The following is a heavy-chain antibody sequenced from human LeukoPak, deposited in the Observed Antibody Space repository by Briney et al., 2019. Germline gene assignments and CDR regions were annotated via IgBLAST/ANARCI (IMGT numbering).Heavy chain of an antibody. CDR1: GGSTSSGSYY. CDR2: IYTSGST. V-gene: IGHV4-61*02. Sequence: SQTLSLTCTVSGGSTSSGSYYWSWIRQPAGKGLEWIGRIYTSGSTNYNPSLKSRVTISVDTSKNQFSLKLSSVTAADTAVYYCARGTYEWSGTKYYFDYWGQGTLVTVSS. D-gene: IGHD3-3*01. J-gene: IGHJ4*02. CDR3: ARGTYEWSGTKYYFDY.